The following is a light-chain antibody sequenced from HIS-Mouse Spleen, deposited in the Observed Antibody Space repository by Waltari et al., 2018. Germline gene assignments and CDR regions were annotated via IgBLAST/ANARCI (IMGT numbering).Light chain of an antibody. CDR3: CSYAGSSTVV. J-gene: IGLJ2*01. Sequence: QSALTQPASVSGSPGQSITISCTGTSSDVGSYNLVSWYQQHPGKAPKLIIYGGSKRPSGVSNRFSGSKSGNTASLTISGLQAEDEADYYCCSYAGSSTVVFGGGTKLTVL. CDR1: SSDVGSYNL. CDR2: GGS. V-gene: IGLV2-23*01.